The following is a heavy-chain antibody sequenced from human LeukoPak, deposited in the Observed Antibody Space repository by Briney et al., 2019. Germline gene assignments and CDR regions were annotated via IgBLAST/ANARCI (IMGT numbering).Heavy chain of an antibody. J-gene: IGHJ4*02. Sequence: GGSLRLSCAASGFTFSSYEMNWVRQAPGKGLEWVSYISSSGSTIYYADSVRGRFTISRDNAKNSLYLQVNSLRAEDTAVYYCARGSHGVAATDTPFDYWGQGTLVTVSS. D-gene: IGHD6-25*01. CDR3: ARGSHGVAATDTPFDY. CDR2: ISSSGSTI. CDR1: GFTFSSYE. V-gene: IGHV3-48*03.